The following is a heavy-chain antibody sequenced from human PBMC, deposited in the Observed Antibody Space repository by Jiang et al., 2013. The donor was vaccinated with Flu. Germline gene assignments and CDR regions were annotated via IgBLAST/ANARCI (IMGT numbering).Heavy chain of an antibody. CDR3: ARRQLGTEYFHH. V-gene: IGHV4-61*01. D-gene: IGHD6-13*01. Sequence: GPGLVKPSETLSLTCTVSGGSVNSGSYYWSWIRQPPGKGLEWIGYIYYSGSTNYNPSLKSRVSISVDTSKNQISLKLSSVTAADTAVYYCARRQLGTEYFHHWGQGTLVHRLL. CDR2: IYYSGST. CDR1: GGSVNSGSYY. J-gene: IGHJ1*01.